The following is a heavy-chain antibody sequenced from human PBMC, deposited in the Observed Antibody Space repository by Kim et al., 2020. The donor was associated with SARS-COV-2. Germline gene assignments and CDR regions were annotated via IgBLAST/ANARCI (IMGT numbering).Heavy chain of an antibody. CDR2: IYHSGST. V-gene: IGHV4-38-2*02. D-gene: IGHD5-18*01. J-gene: IGHJ4*02. Sequence: SETLSLTCTVSGYSISSGYYWGWIRQPPGKGLEWIGSIYHSGSTYYNPSLKSRVTISVDTSKNQFSLKLSSVTAADTAVYYCARVGIQLWNAFDYWGQGTLVTVSS. CDR1: GYSISSGYY. CDR3: ARVGIQLWNAFDY.